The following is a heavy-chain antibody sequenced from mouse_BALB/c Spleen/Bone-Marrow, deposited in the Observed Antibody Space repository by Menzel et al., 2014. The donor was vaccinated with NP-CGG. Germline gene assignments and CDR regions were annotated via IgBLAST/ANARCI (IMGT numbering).Heavy chain of an antibody. CDR2: IYPGDGDT. Sequence: VKLQESGPELVKPGASVRISCKASGYGFSNSWMNWVKQGPGQGLEGIGRIYPGDGDTYYNGKFKGKATLTADKSSSTAYMQLSSLTSVDSAVYFCARSDGYRALDYWGQGTSVTVSS. CDR3: ARSDGYRALDY. D-gene: IGHD2-3*01. V-gene: IGHV1-82*01. J-gene: IGHJ4*01. CDR1: GYGFSNSW.